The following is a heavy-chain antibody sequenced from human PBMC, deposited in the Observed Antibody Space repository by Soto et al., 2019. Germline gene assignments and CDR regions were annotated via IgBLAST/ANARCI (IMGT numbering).Heavy chain of an antibody. CDR1: GFSFSSYA. D-gene: IGHD1-7*01. CDR2: ISGSGGST. V-gene: IGHV3-23*01. J-gene: IGHJ6*02. Sequence: GSLRLSCAASGFSFSSYAMSWVRQAPGKGLEWVSAISGSGGSTYYADSVKGRFTISRDNSKNTLYLQMNSLRAEDTAVYYCAKETTQSYYYGMDVWGQGTTVTVSS. CDR3: AKETTQSYYYGMDV.